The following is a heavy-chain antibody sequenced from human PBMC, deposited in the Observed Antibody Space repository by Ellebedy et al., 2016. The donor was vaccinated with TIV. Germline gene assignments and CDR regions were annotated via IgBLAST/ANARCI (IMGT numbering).Heavy chain of an antibody. Sequence: SGPTLVKPTQTLTLTCTFSGFSLSTSGVGVGWIRQPPGKALEWPALIYLDDDKRYSPSLKSRLTITKDTSKNQVVLTMTNMDPVDTATYYRAHSPDVPGDYGFYYFDYWGQGTLVTVSS. J-gene: IGHJ4*02. CDR2: IYLDDDK. D-gene: IGHD4-17*01. CDR3: AHSPDVPGDYGFYYFDY. CDR1: GFSLSTSGVG. V-gene: IGHV2-5*02.